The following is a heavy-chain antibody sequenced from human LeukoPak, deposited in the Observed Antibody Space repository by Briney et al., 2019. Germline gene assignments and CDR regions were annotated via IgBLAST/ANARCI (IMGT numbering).Heavy chain of an antibody. CDR1: GGSFSGYY. D-gene: IGHD6-19*01. V-gene: IGHV4-34*01. CDR3: AVVAVAGMAY. CDR2: INHSGST. J-gene: IGHJ4*02. Sequence: PPETLSLTCAVYGGSFSGYYWSWIRQPPGKGLEWIGEINHSGSTNYNPSLKSRVTISVDTSKNQFSLKLSSVTAADTAVYYCAVVAVAGMAYWGQGTLVTVSS.